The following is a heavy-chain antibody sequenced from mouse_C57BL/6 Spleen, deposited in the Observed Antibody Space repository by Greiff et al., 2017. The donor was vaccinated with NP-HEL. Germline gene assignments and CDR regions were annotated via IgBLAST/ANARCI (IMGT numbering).Heavy chain of an antibody. CDR2: IDPSDSYT. J-gene: IGHJ4*01. CDR1: GYTFTSYW. CDR3: ARLLRRGAMDY. Sequence: QVQLQQPGAELVRPGTSVKLSCKASGYTFTSYWMHWVKQRPGQGLEWIGVIDPSDSYTNYSQKFKGKATLTVDTSSSTAYMQLSSLTSEDSAVYYCARLLRRGAMDYWGQGTSVTVSS. V-gene: IGHV1-59*01. D-gene: IGHD1-1*01.